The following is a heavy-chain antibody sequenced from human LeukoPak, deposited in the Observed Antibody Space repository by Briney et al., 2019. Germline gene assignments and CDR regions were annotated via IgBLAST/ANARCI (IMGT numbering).Heavy chain of an antibody. Sequence: PGGSLRLSCAASGFTFSNYAMTWVRQAPGKGVESVSTITTGGGTTYYADSVKGLFSISRDNSKNTLYLQMNRLRAEDTAVYYCAKVLSGPLAGNLDCWGQGTLVTVSS. D-gene: IGHD4-23*01. V-gene: IGHV3-23*01. CDR2: ITTGGGTT. CDR3: AKVLSGPLAGNLDC. CDR1: GFTFSNYA. J-gene: IGHJ4*02.